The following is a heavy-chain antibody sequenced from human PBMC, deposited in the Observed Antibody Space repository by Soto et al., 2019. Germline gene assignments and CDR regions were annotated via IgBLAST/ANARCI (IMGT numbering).Heavy chain of an antibody. D-gene: IGHD6-13*01. Sequence: GASVKVCCKASGYTFTSYYMHWVRQAPGQGLEWMGIINPSGGSTSYAQKFQGRVTMTRDTSTSTVYMELSSLRSEDTAVYYCARSKAAAVIAVGPSYYYYGMDVWGQGTTVTVSS. CDR1: GYTFTSYY. J-gene: IGHJ6*02. V-gene: IGHV1-46*01. CDR3: ARSKAAAVIAVGPSYYYYGMDV. CDR2: INPSGGST.